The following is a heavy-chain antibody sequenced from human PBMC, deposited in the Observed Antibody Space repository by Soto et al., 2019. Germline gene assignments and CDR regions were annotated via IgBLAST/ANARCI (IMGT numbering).Heavy chain of an antibody. V-gene: IGHV3-11*06. CDR2: ISSSSSYT. CDR1: GFTFSDYY. Sequence: PGGSLRLSCAASGFTFSDYYMSWIRQAPGKGLEWVSYISSSSSYTNYADSVKGRLTISRDNAKNSLYLQMNSLRAEDTAVYYCARDKPIWGVVVPAARPNWFDPWGQGTLVTVSS. D-gene: IGHD2-2*01. J-gene: IGHJ5*02. CDR3: ARDKPIWGVVVPAARPNWFDP.